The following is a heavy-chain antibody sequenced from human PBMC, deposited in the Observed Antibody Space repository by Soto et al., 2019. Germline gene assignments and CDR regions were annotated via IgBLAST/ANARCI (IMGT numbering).Heavy chain of an antibody. V-gene: IGHV4-34*01. CDR1: GGSFSGYY. D-gene: IGHD3-16*02. CDR2: INHSGST. J-gene: IGHJ4*02. CDR3: ARGEKYYDYVWGSYRYTGDFPGLYY. Sequence: PSETLSLTCAVYGGSFSGYYWSWIRQPPGKGLEWIGEINHSGSTNYNPSLKSRVTISVDTSKNQFSLKLSSVTAADTAVYYCARGEKYYDYVWGSYRYTGDFPGLYYWGQGTLVTVLL.